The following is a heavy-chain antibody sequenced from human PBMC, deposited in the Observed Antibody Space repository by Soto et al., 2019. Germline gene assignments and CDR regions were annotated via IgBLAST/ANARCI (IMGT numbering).Heavy chain of an antibody. CDR1: GFTFTSSA. V-gene: IGHV1-58*01. Sequence: QMQLVQSGPEVKKPGTSVKVSCKASGFTFTSSAVQWVRQARGQRLEWIGWIVVGSGNTNYAQKFQERVTITRDMSTSTAYMELSSLRSEDTAVYYCAADPHSSPYYYYGMDVWGQGTTVTVSS. CDR3: AADPHSSPYYYYGMDV. CDR2: IVVGSGNT. D-gene: IGHD6-13*01. J-gene: IGHJ6*02.